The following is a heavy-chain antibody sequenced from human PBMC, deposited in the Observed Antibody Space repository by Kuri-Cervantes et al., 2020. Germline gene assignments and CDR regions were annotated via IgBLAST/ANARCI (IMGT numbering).Heavy chain of an antibody. CDR3: ARSDWFDP. Sequence: GGSLRLSCAASGFTFTHYWMNWVRQAPGKGLEWVANIKEDGSQQNYVDSVRGRFTISRDNAKNTVYLQMNSLRTEDSAVYYCARSDWFDPWGQGTLVTVSS. V-gene: IGHV3-7*01. J-gene: IGHJ5*02. CDR1: GFTFTHYW. CDR2: IKEDGSQQ.